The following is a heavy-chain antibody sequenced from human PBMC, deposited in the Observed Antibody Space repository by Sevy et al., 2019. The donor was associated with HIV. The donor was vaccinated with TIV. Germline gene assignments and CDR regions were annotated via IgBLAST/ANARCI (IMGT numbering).Heavy chain of an antibody. CDR2: ISYVGSNK. J-gene: IGHJ4*02. Sequence: GGSLRLSCAASGFTFSSYAMHWVRQAPGKGREGVAVISYVGSNKYYPDSVKGRFTISRDNSKKTLYLQMNSLRAEDTAVYYCARDEGYAFDYWGQGTLVTVSS. V-gene: IGHV3-30-3*01. CDR1: GFTFSSYA. D-gene: IGHD2-2*01. CDR3: ARDEGYAFDY.